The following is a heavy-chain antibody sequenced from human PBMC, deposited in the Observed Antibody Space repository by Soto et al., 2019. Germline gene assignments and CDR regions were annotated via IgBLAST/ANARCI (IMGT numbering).Heavy chain of an antibody. V-gene: IGHV1-8*01. J-gene: IGHJ1*01. CDR2: MNPNNGNT. CDR3: ARSPRNYYALGSYSYFRH. CDR1: GYTFTSYD. Sequence: QVQLVQSGAEVKKPGASVKVSCKASGYTFTSYDISWVRQATGQELEWMGWMNPNNGNTDYAPKFQGRVTMTMNTSIGTACMELSSLRSEDTAVYYCARSPRNYYALGSYSYFRHWGQGTLVTVSS. D-gene: IGHD3-10*01.